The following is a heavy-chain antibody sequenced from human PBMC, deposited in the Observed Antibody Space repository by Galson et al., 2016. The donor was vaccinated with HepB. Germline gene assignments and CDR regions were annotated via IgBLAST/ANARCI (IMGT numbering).Heavy chain of an antibody. J-gene: IGHJ6*02. Sequence: SLRLSCAASGFFFRNYAMNWVRQAPGKGLEWVAVISYDGINQYYADSVKGRFTISRDNSKHTLYLQMNSLRVEDTALYYCARWGDDCSSTSCHPHSMDVWGQGTTVIASS. V-gene: IGHV3-30*03. CDR3: ARWGDDCSSTSCHPHSMDV. CDR1: GFFFRNYA. CDR2: ISYDGINQ. D-gene: IGHD2-2*01.